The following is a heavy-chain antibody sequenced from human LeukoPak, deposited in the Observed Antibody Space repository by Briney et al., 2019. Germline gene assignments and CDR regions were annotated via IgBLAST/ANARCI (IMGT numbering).Heavy chain of an antibody. CDR3: AKEVAAYYDSTNYFDY. CDR2: ISYDGSNK. Sequence: GGSLRLSCAASGFTFSSYAMHWVRQAPGKGLEWVAVISYDGSNKYYADSVKGRFTISRDNSKNTLYLQMNSLRAEDTAVYYCAKEVAAYYDSTNYFDYWGQGTLVTVSS. D-gene: IGHD3-22*01. CDR1: GFTFSSYA. V-gene: IGHV3-30-3*01. J-gene: IGHJ4*02.